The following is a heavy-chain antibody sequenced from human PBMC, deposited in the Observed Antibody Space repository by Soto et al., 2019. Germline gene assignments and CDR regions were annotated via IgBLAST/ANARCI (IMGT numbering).Heavy chain of an antibody. V-gene: IGHV3-13*01. Sequence: GGSLRLSCAASGFTFSSYDMHWVRQATGKGLEWVSAIGTAGDTYYPGSVKGRFTISRENAKNSLYLQMNSLRAEDTAVYYCARANIVVVPAAIEDYYYYGMDVWGQGTTVTVSS. CDR1: GFTFSSYD. CDR2: IGTAGDT. D-gene: IGHD2-2*01. J-gene: IGHJ6*02. CDR3: ARANIVVVPAAIEDYYYYGMDV.